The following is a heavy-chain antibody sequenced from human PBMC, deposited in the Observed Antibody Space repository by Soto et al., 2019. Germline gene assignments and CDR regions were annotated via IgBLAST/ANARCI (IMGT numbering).Heavy chain of an antibody. Sequence: SETLSLTCTVSGGPISSYYWRWFRQPPGKGLEWIGYIYYSGSTNYNPSLKSRVTISVDTSKNQFSLKLSSVTAADTAGYYCARRRYDYVWGSYRYDWFDPWGQGTLVTVS. CDR1: GGPISSYY. V-gene: IGHV4-59*01. D-gene: IGHD3-16*02. CDR2: IYYSGST. CDR3: ARRRYDYVWGSYRYDWFDP. J-gene: IGHJ5*02.